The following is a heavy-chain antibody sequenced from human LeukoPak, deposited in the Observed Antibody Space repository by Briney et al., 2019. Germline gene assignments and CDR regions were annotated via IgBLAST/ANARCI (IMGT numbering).Heavy chain of an antibody. D-gene: IGHD4-17*01. CDR2: ITGSGSST. CDR3: ARREPTVITPYQDYFDY. Sequence: GGSLRLSCAASGFTFSNYAMCWVRQAPGKGLEWVSAITGSGSSTYYADSVKGRFTISRDNSKNTLYLQINSLRAEDTAVYYCARREPTVITPYQDYFDYWGQGTLVTVSS. V-gene: IGHV3-23*01. J-gene: IGHJ4*02. CDR1: GFTFSNYA.